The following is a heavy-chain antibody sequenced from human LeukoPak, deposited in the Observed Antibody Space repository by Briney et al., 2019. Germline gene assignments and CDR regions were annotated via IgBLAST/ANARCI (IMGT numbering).Heavy chain of an antibody. V-gene: IGHV1-8*01. CDR3: ATAEPKTILTGYYW. J-gene: IGHJ4*02. CDR2: VNPNSGNT. Sequence: GASVTVSCKASGYTFTSYDINWVRQATGQGLEWMGWVNPNSGNTGYAQKFQGRVTMTRNTSISTAYMELSSLRSEDTAVYYCATAEPKTILTGYYWWGQGTLVTVSS. D-gene: IGHD3-9*01. CDR1: GYTFTSYD.